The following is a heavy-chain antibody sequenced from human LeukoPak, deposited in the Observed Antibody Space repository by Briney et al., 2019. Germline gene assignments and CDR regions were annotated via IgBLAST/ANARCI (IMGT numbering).Heavy chain of an antibody. Sequence: PGGSLRLSCAASGFTFSSYAMSWVRQAPGKGLEWVSSISGEGGGTYYADSVKGRFTISRDNSKTALYLQMNSLRAEDTAVYYCAKDAAGPEYWGQGTLVTVSS. CDR1: GFTFSSYA. J-gene: IGHJ4*02. D-gene: IGHD6-13*01. CDR3: AKDAAGPEY. CDR2: ISGEGGGT. V-gene: IGHV3-23*01.